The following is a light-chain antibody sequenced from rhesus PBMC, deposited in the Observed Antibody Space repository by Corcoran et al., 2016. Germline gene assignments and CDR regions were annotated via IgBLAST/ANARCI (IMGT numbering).Light chain of an antibody. J-gene: IGKJ4*01. CDR1: QGITKD. V-gene: IGKV1-22*01. Sequence: DIQMTQSPSSLSASVGDRVTITCRASQGITKDLAWYQQKPGETPKLLIYEASSLQSGIPSRFSGSGSGTDFTLPISSLQPEDFATYYCQHYYSIPLTFGGGTKVEIK. CDR3: QHYYSIPLT. CDR2: EAS.